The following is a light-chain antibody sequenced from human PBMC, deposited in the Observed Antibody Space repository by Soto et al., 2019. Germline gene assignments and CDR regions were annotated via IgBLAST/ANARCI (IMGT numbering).Light chain of an antibody. CDR3: QQSYSTPRT. CDR1: QSISSY. V-gene: IGKV1-39*01. Sequence: IHVSLSPASLSASEGDRVTITCRASQSISSYLNWYQQKPGKAPKLLIYAASSLQSGVPSRFSGSGSGTDFTLTISSLQPEDFATYYCQQSYSTPRTFGQGTKVDI. J-gene: IGKJ1*01. CDR2: AAS.